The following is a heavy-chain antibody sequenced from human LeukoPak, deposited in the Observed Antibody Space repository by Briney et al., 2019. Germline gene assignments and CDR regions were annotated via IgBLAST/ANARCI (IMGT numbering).Heavy chain of an antibody. CDR2: ISGSGGST. CDR1: GFTFSSYA. V-gene: IGHV3-23*01. J-gene: IGHJ4*02. Sequence: PGGSLRLSCAASGFTFSSYAMSWVRQAPGKGLEWVSAISGSGGSTYYADSVKGRFTISRDNSKNTLYLQMNSLRAEDTAVYYCAKDSLNCSSTSCYFNWGQGTLVTVSS. D-gene: IGHD2-2*01. CDR3: AKDSLNCSSTSCYFN.